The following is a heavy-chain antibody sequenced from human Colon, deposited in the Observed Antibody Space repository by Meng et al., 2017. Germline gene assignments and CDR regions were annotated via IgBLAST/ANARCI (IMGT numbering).Heavy chain of an antibody. CDR3: AREVVVAGTRNWLDP. Sequence: QVPLQEWGQGLVKPSGTLSLTCPVSGGSITSRDWWSWVRQTPGKGLEWIGETYQNGRPNYNPSLKSRVTISVDKSKNQFSLNMTSVTAADTAVYYCAREVVVAGTRNWLDPWGQGILVTVSS. CDR1: GGSITSRDW. J-gene: IGHJ5*02. CDR2: TYQNGRP. V-gene: IGHV4-4*02. D-gene: IGHD6-19*01.